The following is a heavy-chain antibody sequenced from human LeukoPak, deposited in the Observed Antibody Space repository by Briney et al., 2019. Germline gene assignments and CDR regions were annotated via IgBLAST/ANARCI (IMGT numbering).Heavy chain of an antibody. CDR3: ARESGIAAALDL. CDR1: GFTFSSYW. V-gene: IGHV3-74*01. Sequence: GGSLRLSCAASGFTFSSYWMHWVRQAPGKGLVWVSRINTDGSSTSYADSVKGRFTISGDNAKNTLYLQMNSLRAEDTAVYYCARESGIAAALDLWGQGTLVTVSS. CDR2: INTDGSST. J-gene: IGHJ5*02. D-gene: IGHD6-13*01.